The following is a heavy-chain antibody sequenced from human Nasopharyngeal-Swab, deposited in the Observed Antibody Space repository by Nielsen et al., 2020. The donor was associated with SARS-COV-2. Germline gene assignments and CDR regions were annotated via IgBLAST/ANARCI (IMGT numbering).Heavy chain of an antibody. V-gene: IGHV3-48*01. D-gene: IGHD1-26*01. J-gene: IGHJ4*02. CDR2: ISSSSSTI. CDR1: GFTFSSYS. CDR3: AREQVGATSPFDY. Sequence: GGSLRLSCAASGFTFSSYSMNWVRQAPGKGLEWVSYISSSSSTIYYADSVKGRFTISRDNAKNSLYLQMNSLRAEDTAVYYCAREQVGATSPFDYWGQGTLVTVSS.